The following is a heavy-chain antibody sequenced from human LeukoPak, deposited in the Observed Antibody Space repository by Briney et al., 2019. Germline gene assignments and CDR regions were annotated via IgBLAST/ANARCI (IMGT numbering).Heavy chain of an antibody. D-gene: IGHD3-16*01. CDR3: ARDRSIMITFGGVYFDY. J-gene: IGHJ4*02. CDR1: GGSISSGSYY. Sequence: SETLSLTCTVSGGSISSGSYYWSWIRQPAGKGLGWIGRIYTSGSTNYNPSLKSRVTISVDTSKNQFSLKLSSVTAADTAVYYCARDRSIMITFGGVYFDYWGQGTLVTVSS. V-gene: IGHV4-61*02. CDR2: IYTSGST.